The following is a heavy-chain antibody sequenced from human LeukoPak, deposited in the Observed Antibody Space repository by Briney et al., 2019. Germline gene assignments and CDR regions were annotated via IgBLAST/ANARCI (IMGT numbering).Heavy chain of an antibody. CDR1: GFTFTNYW. Sequence: GGSLRLSCAASGFTFTNYWITCVRQAQGEALERLANIKEDGSEKYYVEAVKGRFTISRDNAKDSLFLQMNRLRAEDTAVYYCARAFYSSGPAGTDYWGQGTLVTVSS. D-gene: IGHD6-25*01. J-gene: IGHJ4*02. CDR2: IKEDGSEK. V-gene: IGHV3-7*04. CDR3: ARAFYSSGPAGTDY.